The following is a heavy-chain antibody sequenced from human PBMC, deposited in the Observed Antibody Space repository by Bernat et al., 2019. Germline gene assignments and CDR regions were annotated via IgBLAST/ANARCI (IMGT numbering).Heavy chain of an antibody. D-gene: IGHD6-25*01. CDR2: IYYSGSA. Sequence: QLQLQESGPGLVKPSETLSLTCTVSGGSISSSSYYWGWIRQPPGKGLEWIGSIYYSGSAYYNPSLKSRVTISVDTSKNQFSMKVSSVTAADTAVYYCARRPAGHSSGGGTFVDAVGIWGQGTMVTVSS. CDR1: GGSISSSSYY. CDR3: ARRPAGHSSGGGTFVDAVGI. V-gene: IGHV4-39*01. J-gene: IGHJ3*02.